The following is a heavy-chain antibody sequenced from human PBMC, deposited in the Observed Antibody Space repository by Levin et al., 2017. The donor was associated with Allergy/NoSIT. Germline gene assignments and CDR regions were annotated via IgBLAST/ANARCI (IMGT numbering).Heavy chain of an antibody. CDR3: ARDHGDYGGAGYYFDS. CDR1: GGSISSSNW. Sequence: SETLSLTCAVSGGSISSSNWWSWVRQSPGKGLEWIGEIDHSGSTNYNSSLESRVTISVEKAHNQFSLKLTSVTAADTAMYYCARDHGDYGGAGYYFDSWGQGTLVTVSS. CDR2: IDHSGST. V-gene: IGHV4-4*02. J-gene: IGHJ4*02. D-gene: IGHD3-9*01.